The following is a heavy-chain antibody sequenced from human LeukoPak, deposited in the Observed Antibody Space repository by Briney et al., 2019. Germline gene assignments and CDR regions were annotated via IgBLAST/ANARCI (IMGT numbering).Heavy chain of an antibody. CDR1: GGSISRYY. Sequence: SETLSLTCTVSGGSISRYYWCWIRQPPGKGLEWIGYIYYSGSTNYNPSPKSRVTISVDTSKNQFSLKLSSVTAADTAVYYCAREDGYNLGYFDYWGQGTLVTVSS. CDR3: AREDGYNLGYFDY. CDR2: IYYSGST. J-gene: IGHJ4*02. V-gene: IGHV4-59*01. D-gene: IGHD5-24*01.